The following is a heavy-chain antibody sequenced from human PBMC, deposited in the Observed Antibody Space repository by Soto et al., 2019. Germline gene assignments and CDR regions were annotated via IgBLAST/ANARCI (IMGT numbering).Heavy chain of an antibody. Sequence: SETLSLTCAFYGGSFSGYYLSWIRQPPGKGLEWIGEINHSGSTNYNPSLKSRVTISVDTSKNQFSLKLSSVTAADTAVYYCARSIVLMVYAMAPFEYWGQGTLVTVSS. CDR3: ARSIVLMVYAMAPFEY. D-gene: IGHD2-8*01. J-gene: IGHJ4*02. CDR1: GGSFSGYY. V-gene: IGHV4-34*01. CDR2: INHSGST.